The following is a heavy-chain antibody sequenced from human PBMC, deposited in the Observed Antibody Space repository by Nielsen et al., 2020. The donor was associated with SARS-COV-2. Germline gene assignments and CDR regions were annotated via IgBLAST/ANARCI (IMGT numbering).Heavy chain of an antibody. V-gene: IGHV3-21*01. Sequence: VRQAPGKGLEWVSSITSTSTYIYYADSVKGRFTISRDNAKNSLYLQMDSLRAKDTAVYYCARDQGYCTTTSCYSVGGYFDYWGQGILVTVSS. J-gene: IGHJ4*02. CDR2: ITSTSTYI. CDR3: ARDQGYCTTTSCYSVGGYFDY. D-gene: IGHD2-2*01.